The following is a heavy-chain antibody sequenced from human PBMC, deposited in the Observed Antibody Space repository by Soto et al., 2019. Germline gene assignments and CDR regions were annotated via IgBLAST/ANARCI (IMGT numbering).Heavy chain of an antibody. CDR2: ISYDGSNK. V-gene: IGHV3-30*18. D-gene: IGHD2-15*01. CDR3: AKDRVVVVVAAALDC. Sequence: QVQLVESGGGVVQPARSLRLSCAASGFTFSSYGLHWVRQAPGEGLERVAVISYDGSNKDYADSVKGRFTISRDNSKNTLYLQMNSLRAAETAVYYCAKDRVVVVVAAALDCWGAGTLITVST. CDR1: GFTFSSYG. J-gene: IGHJ4*02.